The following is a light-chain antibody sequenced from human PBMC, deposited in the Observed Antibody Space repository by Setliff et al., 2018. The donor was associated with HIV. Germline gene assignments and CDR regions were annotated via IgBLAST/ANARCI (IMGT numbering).Light chain of an antibody. CDR1: SSDVGAYNY. Sequence: QSALTQPRSVSGSPGQSVTFSCTGSSSDVGAYNYVSWYQQHPGKAPKLIIYDVSKRPSGVPDRFSGPKSGDTASLTISGLQSEDEADYYCCSYAGTDTYIFGTGTKVTVL. CDR3: CSYAGTDTYI. CDR2: DVS. V-gene: IGLV2-11*01. J-gene: IGLJ1*01.